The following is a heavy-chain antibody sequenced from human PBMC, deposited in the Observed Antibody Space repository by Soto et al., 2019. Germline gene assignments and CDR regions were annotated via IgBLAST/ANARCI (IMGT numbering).Heavy chain of an antibody. Sequence: EVQLLESGGGLVQPGGSLRLSCAASGFTFSSYAMSWVRQAPGKGLEWVSAISGSGGSTDYADSVKGRFTISRDNSKNTLYLQMNSLRAEDTAVYYCAKRIRSGYDYGMDYWGQGTLVTVSS. CDR1: GFTFSSYA. J-gene: IGHJ4*02. CDR3: AKRIRSGYDYGMDY. D-gene: IGHD5-12*01. CDR2: ISGSGGST. V-gene: IGHV3-23*01.